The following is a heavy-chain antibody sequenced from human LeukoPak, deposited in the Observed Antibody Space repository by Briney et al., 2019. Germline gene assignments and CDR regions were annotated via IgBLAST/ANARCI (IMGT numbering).Heavy chain of an antibody. CDR2: IYYTGTT. J-gene: IGHJ4*02. V-gene: IGHV4-59*01. Sequence: SETLSLTCAVYGGSFSGYYWSWIRQPPGKGLEWIAYIYYTGTTNYNPSLKSRVSISVDTSRNQFSLKLSSLTPADTAVYYCARGGQQLRYWGQGTLVTVSS. CDR3: ARGGQQLRY. D-gene: IGHD6-13*01. CDR1: GGSFSGYY.